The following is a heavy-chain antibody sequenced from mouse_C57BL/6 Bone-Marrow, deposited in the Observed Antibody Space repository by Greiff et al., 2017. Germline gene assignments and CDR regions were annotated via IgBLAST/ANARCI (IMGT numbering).Heavy chain of an antibody. Sequence: DVMLVESGGGLVQPGGSLKLSCAASGFTFSDYYMYWVRQTPEKRLEWVAYISNGGGSTYYPDTVKGRFTISRDNAKNTLYLQMSRLKSEDTAMYYCARPLVYYYGSAYAMDYWGQGTSVTVSS. J-gene: IGHJ4*01. CDR2: ISNGGGST. CDR1: GFTFSDYY. V-gene: IGHV5-12*01. CDR3: ARPLVYYYGSAYAMDY. D-gene: IGHD1-1*01.